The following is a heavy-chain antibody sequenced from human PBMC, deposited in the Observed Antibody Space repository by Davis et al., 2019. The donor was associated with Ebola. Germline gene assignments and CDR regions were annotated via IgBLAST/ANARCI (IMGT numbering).Heavy chain of an antibody. Sequence: ASVKVSCKSSGYIFTAHYIHWVRQAPGQGLEWMGWMNPNSGVTKFAQKFQGRVTMTRDTSNSTVYMELSSLRSDDTAIYYCARDTMGIVIYRVLDIWGQGTTVTVSS. D-gene: IGHD2/OR15-2a*01. CDR3: ARDTMGIVIYRVLDI. CDR1: GYIFTAHY. J-gene: IGHJ3*02. V-gene: IGHV1-2*02. CDR2: MNPNSGVT.